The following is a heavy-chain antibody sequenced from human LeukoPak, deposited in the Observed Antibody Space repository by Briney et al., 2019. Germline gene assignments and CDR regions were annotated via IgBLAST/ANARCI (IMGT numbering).Heavy chain of an antibody. CDR2: ISGSGGST. Sequence: GESLKISCKGSGYSFTSYWIGWVRQAPGEGLEWGSAISGSGGSTYYADSVKGRFTISRDNSKNTLYLQMNSLRAEDTAVYYCAKELVVVVPAAQFDYWGQGTLVTVSS. CDR1: GYSFTSYW. V-gene: IGHV3-23*01. J-gene: IGHJ4*02. CDR3: AKELVVVVPAAQFDY. D-gene: IGHD2-2*01.